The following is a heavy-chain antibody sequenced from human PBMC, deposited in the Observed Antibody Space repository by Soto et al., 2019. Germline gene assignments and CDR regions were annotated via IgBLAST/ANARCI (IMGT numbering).Heavy chain of an antibody. Sequence: QVQLVQSGAEVKKPGASVTVSCKTSGYTFSNYGINWVRQAPGQGLEWMGWISGYNGNTNYAQTVQGRVTMTTDTSTGTVYMELGSLKSDDTAIYYCSRFIMVGGWFDPNYYHGMDVWGQGTTVTVS. CDR1: GYTFSNYG. CDR2: ISGYNGNT. CDR3: SRFIMVGGWFDPNYYHGMDV. D-gene: IGHD6-19*01. J-gene: IGHJ6*02. V-gene: IGHV1-18*01.